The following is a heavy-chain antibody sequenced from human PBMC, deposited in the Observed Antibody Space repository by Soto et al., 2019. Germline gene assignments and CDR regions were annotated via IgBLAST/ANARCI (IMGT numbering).Heavy chain of an antibody. V-gene: IGHV3-33*03. D-gene: IGHD2-21*01. Sequence: QVQLVESGGGVVQPGGSLRLSCATSGFTFSTYGMHWVRQAPGKGLEWVTVIWYDGSNKYYVDSVKGRFTISRDNSRNTVYIQMKSLRVENTAIYYCVKDRCGGECVSTPCFDFWGQGSLVTVSS. J-gene: IGHJ4*02. CDR3: VKDRCGGECVSTPCFDF. CDR2: IWYDGSNK. CDR1: GFTFSTYG.